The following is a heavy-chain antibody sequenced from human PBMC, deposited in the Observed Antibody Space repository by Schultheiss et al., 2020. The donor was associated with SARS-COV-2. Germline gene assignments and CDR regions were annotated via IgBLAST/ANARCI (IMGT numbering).Heavy chain of an antibody. D-gene: IGHD6-13*01. CDR1: GFTFSSYG. CDR3: ARDGISSSFDY. Sequence: GESLKISCAASGFTFSSYGMHWVRQAPGKGLEWVAVIWYDGSNKYYADSVKGRFTISRDNSKNTLYLQMNSLRAEDTAVYYCARDGISSSFDYWGQGTLVTVSS. V-gene: IGHV3-33*01. J-gene: IGHJ4*02. CDR2: IWYDGSNK.